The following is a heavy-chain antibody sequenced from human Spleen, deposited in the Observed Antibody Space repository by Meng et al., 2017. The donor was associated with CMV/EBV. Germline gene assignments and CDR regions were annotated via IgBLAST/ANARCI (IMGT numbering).Heavy chain of an antibody. CDR2: MNAKSGDA. J-gene: IGHJ5*02. Sequence: ASVKVSCKAPGYVFSGYYVHWVRQAPGQGLEWMGGMNAKSGDANYVQKFQGRVALTRDTSVDTVYMEMTRLRSDDTAVYYCARQDESGSPWGPGTLVTVSS. V-gene: IGHV1-2*02. D-gene: IGHD1-26*01. CDR1: GYVFSGYY. CDR3: ARQDESGSP.